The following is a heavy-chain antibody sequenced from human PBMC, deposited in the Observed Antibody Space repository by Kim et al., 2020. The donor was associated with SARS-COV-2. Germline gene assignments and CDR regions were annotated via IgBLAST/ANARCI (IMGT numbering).Heavy chain of an antibody. D-gene: IGHD2-2*01. V-gene: IGHV3-9*01. CDR2: ISGNSGAI. CDR1: GFTLDEYA. J-gene: IGHJ4*02. Sequence: GGSLRLSCAASGFTLDEYAMHWVRQAPGKGLEWVAGISGNSGAIGYGDSVRGRFTVSRDNAKNSLYLQMISLRTDNTALYYCTKDRYCTSANCPLNYWGQGSLFTVS. CDR3: TKDRYCTSANCPLNY.